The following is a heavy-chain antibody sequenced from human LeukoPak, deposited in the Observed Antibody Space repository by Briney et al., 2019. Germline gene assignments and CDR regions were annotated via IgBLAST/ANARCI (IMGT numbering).Heavy chain of an antibody. Sequence: GRSLRLSCAASGFTFSSYGMHWVRQAPGKGLEWVAVISYDGSNKYYADSVKGRFTISRDNSKNTLYLQMNSLRAEDTAVYYCAKVGGCSSTSCYHDAIDIRGQGTMVTVSS. CDR1: GFTFSSYG. CDR2: ISYDGSNK. CDR3: AKVGGCSSTSCYHDAIDI. D-gene: IGHD2-2*01. J-gene: IGHJ3*02. V-gene: IGHV3-30*18.